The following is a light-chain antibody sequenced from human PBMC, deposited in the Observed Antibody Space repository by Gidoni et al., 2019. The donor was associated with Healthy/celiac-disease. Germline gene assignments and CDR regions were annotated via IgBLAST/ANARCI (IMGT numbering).Light chain of an antibody. V-gene: IGKV3-20*01. CDR1: QSVSSTY. CDR3: QQSSSSPYT. J-gene: IGKJ2*01. CDR2: DAS. Sequence: EIVLTQSPGTLSLSPGERATLSCRASQSVSSTYLAWYQQKPGQAPRLLIYDASSRATGIPDRFSGSGSGTDFTLTISRLEPEDFAVNYCQQSSSSPYTFGQGTKLEIK.